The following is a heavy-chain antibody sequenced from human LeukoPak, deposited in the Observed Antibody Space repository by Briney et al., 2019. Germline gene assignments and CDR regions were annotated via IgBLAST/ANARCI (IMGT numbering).Heavy chain of an antibody. CDR2: IQYDGSNK. CDR1: GFTFSSYG. CDR3: AKDLGYYDSSGYQPPDI. Sequence: GGSLRLSCAVSGFTFSSYGMHWVRQAPGKGLEWVAFIQYDGSNKYYADSVKGRFTISRDNSKNTLYLQMNSLRAEDTAVYYCAKDLGYYDSSGYQPPDIWGQGTMVTVSS. J-gene: IGHJ3*02. V-gene: IGHV3-30*02. D-gene: IGHD3-22*01.